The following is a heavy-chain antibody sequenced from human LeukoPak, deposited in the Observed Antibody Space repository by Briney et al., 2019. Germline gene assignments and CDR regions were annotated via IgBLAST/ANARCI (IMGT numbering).Heavy chain of an antibody. J-gene: IGHJ5*02. Sequence: PSETLSLTCTVSGGSISSGGYYWSWIRQHPGKGLEWIGYIYYSGSTYYNPSLKSRVTISVDTSKNQFSLKLSSVTAADTAVYYCARDAVLRSSSWYNWFDPWGQGTLVTVSS. CDR1: GGSISSGGYY. CDR2: IYYSGST. V-gene: IGHV4-31*03. D-gene: IGHD6-13*01. CDR3: ARDAVLRSSSWYNWFDP.